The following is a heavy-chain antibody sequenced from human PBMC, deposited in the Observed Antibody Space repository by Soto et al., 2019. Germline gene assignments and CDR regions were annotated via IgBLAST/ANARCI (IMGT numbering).Heavy chain of an antibody. V-gene: IGHV3-23*01. CDR1: GFTFSSYW. CDR2: ISGSGGST. Sequence: PGGSLRLSCAASGFTFSSYWMHWVRQAPGKGLEWVSVISGSGGSTYYAGSVKGRFTISRDNSKNTLYLQMSSLRAEDTAVYYCAESTRSYGSGSYYYYGMDVWGQGTTVTVSS. D-gene: IGHD3-10*01. CDR3: AESTRSYGSGSYYYYGMDV. J-gene: IGHJ6*02.